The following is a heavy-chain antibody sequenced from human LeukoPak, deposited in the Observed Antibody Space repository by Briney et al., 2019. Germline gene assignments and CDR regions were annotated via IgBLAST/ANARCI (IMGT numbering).Heavy chain of an antibody. Sequence: GASVKVSCKASGYTFTGYYMHWVRQAPGQGLEWMGWINPNGGGTNYAQKFQGRVTMTRDTSISTAYMELSRLRSDDTAVYYCARALYSSSWFDYWGQGTLVTVSS. CDR2: INPNGGGT. CDR3: ARALYSSSWFDY. J-gene: IGHJ4*02. D-gene: IGHD6-13*01. V-gene: IGHV1-2*02. CDR1: GYTFTGYY.